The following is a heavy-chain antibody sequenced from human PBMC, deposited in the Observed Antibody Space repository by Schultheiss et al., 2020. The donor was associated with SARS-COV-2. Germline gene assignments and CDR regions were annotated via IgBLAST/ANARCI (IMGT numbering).Heavy chain of an antibody. CDR2: IGTAGDP. J-gene: IGHJ4*02. CDR3: ARAGYSYALRGYFDY. CDR1: GFTFSSYD. V-gene: IGHV3-13*05. Sequence: GESLKISCAASGFTFSSYDMHWVRQATGKGLEWVSAIGTAGDPYYPGSVKGRFTISRENAKNSLYLQMNSLRAGDTAVYYCARAGYSYALRGYFDYWGQGTLVTVSS. D-gene: IGHD5-18*01.